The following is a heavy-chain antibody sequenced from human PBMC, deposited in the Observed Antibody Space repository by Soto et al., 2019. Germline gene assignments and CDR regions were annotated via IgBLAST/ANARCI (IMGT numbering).Heavy chain of an antibody. CDR3: ATDPYNSGWMGY. J-gene: IGHJ4*02. CDR1: GFTFSNCA. D-gene: IGHD6-19*01. Sequence: QVQLVESGGGVVQPGRSLRLSCAASGFTFSNCAMHWVRQAPGKGLEWVAVISNEGSKKYYADSLKGRFTISRDSSKNTLYLQMTSLRAEDPAVYYCATDPYNSGWMGYWGQGTLVTVSS. CDR2: ISNEGSKK. V-gene: IGHV3-30-3*01.